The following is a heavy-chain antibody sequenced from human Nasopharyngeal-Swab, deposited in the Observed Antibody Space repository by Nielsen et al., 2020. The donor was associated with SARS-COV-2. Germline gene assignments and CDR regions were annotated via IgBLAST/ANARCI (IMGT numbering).Heavy chain of an antibody. CDR2: IYHSGST. Sequence: LSLTCAVSAGSISSGGYSWSWLRQPPGKGLEWIGHIYHSGSTYYNPSLKSRVTISVDRSKNQFSLKLSSVTAADTAVYYCASSEMATIGDDAFDIWGQGTMVTVSS. J-gene: IGHJ3*02. CDR1: AGSISSGGYS. CDR3: ASSEMATIGDDAFDI. V-gene: IGHV4-30-2*01. D-gene: IGHD5-24*01.